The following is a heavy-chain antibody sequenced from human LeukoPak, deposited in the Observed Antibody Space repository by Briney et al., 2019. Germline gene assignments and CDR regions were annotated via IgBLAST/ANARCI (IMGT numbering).Heavy chain of an antibody. Sequence: GSLRLSCAVSGFTVTSYAMSWVRQAPGKGLECVSGISGSGGSTYYADSVKGRFTISRDNSKNSLYLQMNSLRAEDTAVYYCARDNWGYSGYDFDYWGQGTLVTVSS. V-gene: IGHV3-23*01. D-gene: IGHD5-12*01. CDR1: GFTVTSYA. J-gene: IGHJ4*02. CDR2: ISGSGGST. CDR3: ARDNWGYSGYDFDY.